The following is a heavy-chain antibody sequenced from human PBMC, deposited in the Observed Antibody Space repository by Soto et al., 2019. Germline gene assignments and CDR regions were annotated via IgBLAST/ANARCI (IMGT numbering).Heavy chain of an antibody. CDR2: IYQTGST. Sequence: SLTCTVSGASTKNSDGYYWSWLRQRPGKGLEWIGFIYQTGSTYYNPSLKSRVTISIYTSKNQFSLRLTSVTAADTAVYYCARDQNSSGYLDYWGQGILVTVSS. CDR3: ARDQNSSGYLDY. CDR1: GASTKNSDGYY. J-gene: IGHJ4*02. V-gene: IGHV4-31*03. D-gene: IGHD3-22*01.